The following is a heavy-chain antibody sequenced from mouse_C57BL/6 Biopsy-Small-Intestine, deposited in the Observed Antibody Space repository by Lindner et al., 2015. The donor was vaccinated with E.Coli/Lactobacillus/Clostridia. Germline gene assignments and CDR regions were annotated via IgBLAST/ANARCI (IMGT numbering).Heavy chain of an antibody. D-gene: IGHD2-4*01. J-gene: IGHJ4*01. CDR2: IRSKSSNYAT. CDR1: GFSFNTYA. Sequence: VQLQESGGGLVQPKGSLKLSCAASGFSFNTYAMNWVRQAPGKGLEWVARIRSKSSNYATYYADSVKDRFTISRDDSQSMLYLQMNNLKTEDTAMYYCVRWAYYDYVGYAMDYWGQGTSVTVSS. V-gene: IGHV10-1*01. CDR3: VRWAYYDYVGYAMDY.